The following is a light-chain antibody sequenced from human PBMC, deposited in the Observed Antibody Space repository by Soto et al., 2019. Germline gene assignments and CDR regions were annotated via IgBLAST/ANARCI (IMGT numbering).Light chain of an antibody. Sequence: DIQMTQSPSSLSASVGDRVTITCRASQSISNYLNWYQHKPGKAPNLLIYAASTSHSGVPSRFSGSGSGTHFTLTISSLQPEDFATYYCQQTYSSPETFAQGTKVEI. J-gene: IGKJ1*01. CDR3: QQTYSSPET. CDR2: AAS. CDR1: QSISNY. V-gene: IGKV1-39*01.